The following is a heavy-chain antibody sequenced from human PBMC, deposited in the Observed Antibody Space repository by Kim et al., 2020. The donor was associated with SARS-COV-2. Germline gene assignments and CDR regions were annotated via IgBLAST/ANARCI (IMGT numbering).Heavy chain of an antibody. J-gene: IGHJ4*02. D-gene: IGHD5-12*01. Sequence: LGTANHAQKCQGRVTITADESTSKAYMELSSLRSEDTAVYYCASEATINDYWGQGTLVTVSS. CDR2: LGTA. V-gene: IGHV1-69*01. CDR3: ASEATINDY.